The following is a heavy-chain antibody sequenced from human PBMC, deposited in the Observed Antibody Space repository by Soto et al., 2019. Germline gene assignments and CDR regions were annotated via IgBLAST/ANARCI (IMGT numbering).Heavy chain of an antibody. V-gene: IGHV4-39*01. CDR2: IYYSGST. CDR1: GGSISSSSYY. CDR3: ASHRSYYYDSSGYLYYYYYGMDV. Sequence: KPSETLSLTCTVSGGSISSSSYYWGWIRQPPGKGLEWIGSIYYSGSTYYNPSLKSRVTISVDTSKNQFSLKLSSVTAADTAVYYCASHRSYYYDSSGYLYYYYYGMDVWGQGTTVTVSS. D-gene: IGHD3-22*01. J-gene: IGHJ6*02.